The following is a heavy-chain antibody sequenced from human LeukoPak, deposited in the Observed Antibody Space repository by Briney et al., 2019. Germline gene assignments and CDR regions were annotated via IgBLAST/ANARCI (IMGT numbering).Heavy chain of an antibody. CDR1: GYTFTSYD. Sequence: ASVKVSCKASGYTFTSYDINWVRQATGQGLEWMGWMNPNSGNTGYAQKFQGRVTMTRNTSISTAYMELSSLRSEDTAVYYCARAGGTRYCTVDVSYTQEYFHHGGKGPLVPVPS. J-gene: IGHJ1*01. D-gene: IGHD2-8*02. CDR2: MNPNSGNT. CDR3: ARAGGTRYCTVDVSYTQEYFHH. V-gene: IGHV1-8*01.